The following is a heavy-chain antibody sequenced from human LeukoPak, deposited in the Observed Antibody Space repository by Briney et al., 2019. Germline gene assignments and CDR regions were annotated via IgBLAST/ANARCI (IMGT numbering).Heavy chain of an antibody. J-gene: IGHJ3*02. V-gene: IGHV4-59*01. CDR2: IYYSGST. CDR3: ARHLDYGDHQGAFDI. CDR1: GGSISSYY. D-gene: IGHD4-17*01. Sequence: PSETLSLTCTVSGGSISSYYWSWLRQPPGKGLEWIGYIYYSGSTNYNPSLKSRVTISVDTSKNQFSLKLSSVTAADTAVYYCARHLDYGDHQGAFDIWGQGTMVTVSS.